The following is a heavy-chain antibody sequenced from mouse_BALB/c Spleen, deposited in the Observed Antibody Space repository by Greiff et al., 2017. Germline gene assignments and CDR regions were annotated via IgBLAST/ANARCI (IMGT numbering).Heavy chain of an antibody. D-gene: IGHD1-1*01. V-gene: IGHV5-6-3*01. CDR2: INSNGGST. J-gene: IGHJ3*01. Sequence: EVKLVESGGGLVQPGGSLKLSCAASGFTFSSYGMSWVRQTPDKRLELVATINSNGGSTYYPDSVKGRFTISRDKAKNTLSLQMSSLKSEDTAMYYCASNYGGFAYWGQGTLVTVSA. CDR1: GFTFSSYG. CDR3: ASNYGGFAY.